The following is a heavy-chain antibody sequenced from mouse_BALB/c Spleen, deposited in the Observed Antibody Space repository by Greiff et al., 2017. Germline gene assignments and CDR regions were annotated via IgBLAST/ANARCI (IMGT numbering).Heavy chain of an antibody. V-gene: IGHV2-9*02. CDR2: IWAGGST. J-gene: IGHJ4*01. CDR1: GFSLTSYG. Sequence: QVQLQQPGPGLVAPSQSLSITCTVSGFSLTSYGVHWVRQPPGKGLEWLGVIWAGGSTNYNSALMSRLSISKDNSKSQVFLKMNSLQTDDTAMYYCARENWDYAMDYWGQGTSVTVSS. D-gene: IGHD4-1*01. CDR3: ARENWDYAMDY.